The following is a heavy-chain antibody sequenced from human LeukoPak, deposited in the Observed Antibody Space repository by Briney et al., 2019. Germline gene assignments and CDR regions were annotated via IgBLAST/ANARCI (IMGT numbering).Heavy chain of an antibody. CDR1: GGSISSYY. CDR2: IYYSGST. CDR3: ARGSKAAPGTFDY. V-gene: IGHV4-59*01. Sequence: SETLSLTCTVSGGSISSYYWTWIRQPPGKGLEWIGHIYYSGSTTYNLSLQSRVAISVDTSKNQFSLKLSSVTAADTAVYYCARGSKAAPGTFDYWGQGTLVTVSS. J-gene: IGHJ4*02. D-gene: IGHD6-13*01.